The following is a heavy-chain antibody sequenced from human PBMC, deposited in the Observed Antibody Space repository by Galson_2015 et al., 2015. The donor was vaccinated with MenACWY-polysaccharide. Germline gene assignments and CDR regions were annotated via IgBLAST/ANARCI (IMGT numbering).Heavy chain of an antibody. CDR1: GFTFSRYV. Sequence: SLRLSCAASGFTFSRYVMTWVRQAPGRGLEWVSSISSSSSYIYYADSVKGRFTISRDNAKNSLYLQMNSLRGEDTAVYYCAREKGGGYYQLDYWGQGTLVTVSS. D-gene: IGHD3-22*01. CDR2: ISSSSSYI. V-gene: IGHV3-21*01. J-gene: IGHJ4*02. CDR3: AREKGGGYYQLDY.